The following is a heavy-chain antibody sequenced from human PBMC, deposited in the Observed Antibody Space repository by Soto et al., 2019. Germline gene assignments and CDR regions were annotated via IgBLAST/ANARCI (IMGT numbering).Heavy chain of an antibody. CDR3: AEEFHSWNYFDY. CDR2: ISYDGSNK. Sequence: GSLRLSCAASGFTFSSSGMHWVRQAPGKGLEWVAVISYDGSNKFYADSVKGRFTISRDNFRNTLYLQMNSLRAEDTAVYYCAEEFHSWNYFDYWGQGTLVTVSS. D-gene: IGHD1-20*01. V-gene: IGHV3-30*18. CDR1: GFTFSSSG. J-gene: IGHJ4*02.